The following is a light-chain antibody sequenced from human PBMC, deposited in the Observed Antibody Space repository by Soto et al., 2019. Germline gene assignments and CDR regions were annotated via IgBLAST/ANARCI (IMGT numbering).Light chain of an antibody. CDR3: QHYSSYFFT. V-gene: IGKV1-5*03. J-gene: IGKJ3*01. CDR1: QSISSW. Sequence: DIQMTQSPSTLSASVGERVNITCRASQSISSWLAWYQQKPGKAPKLLIYRASDLQTGVTSRFSGSGSGTEFTLTISSLQTDDFATYYCQHYSSYFFTFGHGTKVDVK. CDR2: RAS.